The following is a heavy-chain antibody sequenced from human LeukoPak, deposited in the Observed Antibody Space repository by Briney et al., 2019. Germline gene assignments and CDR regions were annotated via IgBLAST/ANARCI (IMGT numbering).Heavy chain of an antibody. Sequence: GGSLRLSCAASGFTFSSYAMYWVRQAPGKGLEWVAVISYDGSNKYYADSVKGRFTISRDNAKSTLYLQMNSLRVEDTAVYYCAGGYGFDYWGQGTLVTVSS. CDR1: GFTFSSYA. J-gene: IGHJ4*02. V-gene: IGHV3-30-3*01. CDR3: AGGYGFDY. D-gene: IGHD1-1*01. CDR2: ISYDGSNK.